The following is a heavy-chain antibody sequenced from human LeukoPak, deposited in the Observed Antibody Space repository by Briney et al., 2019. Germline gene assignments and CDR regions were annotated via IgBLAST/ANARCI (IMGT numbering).Heavy chain of an antibody. Sequence: SETLSLTCTVSGGSISSSSYYWGWIRQPPGKGLEWIGSIYYSGSTYYNPSLKSRVTMSVDTSKKQFSLRLSSVTAADTAVYYCARTPIYYFDNSGYYNWGQGTLVTVSS. CDR2: IYYSGST. CDR1: GGSISSSSYY. D-gene: IGHD3-22*01. V-gene: IGHV4-39*07. CDR3: ARTPIYYFDNSGYYN. J-gene: IGHJ4*02.